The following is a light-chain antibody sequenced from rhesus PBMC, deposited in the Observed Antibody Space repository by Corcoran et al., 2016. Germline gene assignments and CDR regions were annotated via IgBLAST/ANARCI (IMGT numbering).Light chain of an antibody. V-gene: IGKV2-104*02. CDR1: QSLLDSEAGNTY. CDR3: MQGIEFPFT. Sequence: DIVMTQTPLSLPVTPGEPASISCRSRQSLLDSEAGNTYLDWYLQKPGQSPQLLIYEVSNRASGVPYRLSGSGSDTDFTLKISRVEAEDVGVYYCMQGIEFPFTFGPGTKLDIK. J-gene: IGKJ3*01. CDR2: EVS.